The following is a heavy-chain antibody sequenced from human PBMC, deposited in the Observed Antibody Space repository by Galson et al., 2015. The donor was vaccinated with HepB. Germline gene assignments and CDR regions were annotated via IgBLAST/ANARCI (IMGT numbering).Heavy chain of an antibody. Sequence: SLRLSCAASGFSFDDYAMHWVRQAPGKGLEWVSGISWNSGSIGYADSVKGRFTISRDNAKNSLYLQMNSLRAEDTALYYCAKDIVVVPTAEGAFDIWGQGTMVTVSS. CDR1: GFSFDDYA. D-gene: IGHD2-2*01. J-gene: IGHJ3*02. V-gene: IGHV3-9*01. CDR3: AKDIVVVPTAEGAFDI. CDR2: ISWNSGSI.